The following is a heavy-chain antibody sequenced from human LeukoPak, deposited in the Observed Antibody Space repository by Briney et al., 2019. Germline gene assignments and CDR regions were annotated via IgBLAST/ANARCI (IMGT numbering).Heavy chain of an antibody. Sequence: SVKVSCKASGGTFSSYAIIWVRQAPGQGLEWMGGIIPIFGTANYAQKFQGRVTITADESTSTAYMELSSLRSEDTAVYYCARDFEYYYGSGSLYYYYGMDVWGKGTTVTVSS. CDR1: GGTFSSYA. J-gene: IGHJ6*04. V-gene: IGHV1-69*13. CDR3: ARDFEYYYGSGSLYYYYGMDV. CDR2: IIPIFGTA. D-gene: IGHD3-10*01.